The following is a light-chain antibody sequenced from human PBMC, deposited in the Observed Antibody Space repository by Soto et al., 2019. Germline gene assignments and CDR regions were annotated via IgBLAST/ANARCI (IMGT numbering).Light chain of an antibody. J-gene: IGKJ5*01. V-gene: IGKV3-20*01. CDR1: QSVRSTY. Sequence: EIVLTQSPGTLSLSPGERATLSCRASQSVRSTYLAWYQQKPGQAPRLLIHGASSRATGIPDRFSGSGSGTDFTLTISRLEPEDFAVYYCQPYGSSLSITFGQGTRLEIK. CDR2: GAS. CDR3: QPYGSSLSIT.